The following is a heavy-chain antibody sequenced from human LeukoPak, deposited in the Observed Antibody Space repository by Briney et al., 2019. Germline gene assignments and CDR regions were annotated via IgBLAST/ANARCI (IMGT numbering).Heavy chain of an antibody. V-gene: IGHV1-46*01. CDR2: INPSGGST. CDR3: ARDRATVVTRGYYYYHGMDV. D-gene: IGHD4-23*01. J-gene: IGHJ6*02. CDR1: GYTFTSYY. Sequence: ASVKVSCKASGYTFTSYYMHWVRQAPGQGLEWMGIINPSGGSTSYAQKFQGRVTMTRDTSTSTVYMELSSLRSEDTAVYYCARDRATVVTRGYYYYHGMDVWGQGTTVTVSS.